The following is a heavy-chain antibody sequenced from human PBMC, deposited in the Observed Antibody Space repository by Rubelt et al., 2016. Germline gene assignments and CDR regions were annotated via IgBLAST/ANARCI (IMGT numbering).Heavy chain of an antibody. J-gene: IGHJ6*02. CDR3: ARVGAMYYYYGMDV. Sequence: QVQLQESGPGLVKPSETLSLTCSVSGYSSGYYWSWIRQPPGKGLEWIGYIYYTGGTTYNPSLKSRVPISVEPSKNQFSLKLRSVTGADTAVYYCARVGAMYYYYGMDVWGQGTTVTVSS. CDR2: IYYTGGT. D-gene: IGHD1-26*01. V-gene: IGHV4-59*01. CDR1: GYSSGYY.